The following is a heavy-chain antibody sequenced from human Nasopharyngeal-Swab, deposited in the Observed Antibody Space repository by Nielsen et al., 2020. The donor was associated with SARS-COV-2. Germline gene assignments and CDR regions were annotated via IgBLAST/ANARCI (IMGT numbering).Heavy chain of an antibody. D-gene: IGHD2/OR15-2a*01. V-gene: IGHV1-46*01. Sequence: ASVKVSCKASGYTFTGYYMHWVRQAPGQGLEWMGIINSGGGGTSYAQKFQGRVTMTRDTSTSTVYMGLRSLRSGDTAVYYCARAVGVIIEESRPATLDSWGQGTLVTVSS. J-gene: IGHJ5*01. CDR3: ARAVGVIIEESRPATLDS. CDR2: INSGGGGT. CDR1: GYTFTGYY.